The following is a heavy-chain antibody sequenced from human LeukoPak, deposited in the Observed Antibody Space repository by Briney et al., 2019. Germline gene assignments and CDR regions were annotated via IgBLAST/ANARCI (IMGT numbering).Heavy chain of an antibody. Sequence: ASVKVSCKASGYTFTGYHMHWVRQAPGQGLEWIGRINPNSGDTNYAQKFQGRVTMTRDTSISTAYMELSRLRSDDTAVYYCARDYCSSTCCLFDYWGQGTLVTVSS. J-gene: IGHJ4*02. D-gene: IGHD2-2*01. CDR2: INPNSGDT. CDR1: GYTFTGYH. CDR3: ARDYCSSTCCLFDY. V-gene: IGHV1-2*06.